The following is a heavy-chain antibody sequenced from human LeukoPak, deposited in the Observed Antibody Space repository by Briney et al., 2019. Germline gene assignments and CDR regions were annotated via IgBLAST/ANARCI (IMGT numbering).Heavy chain of an antibody. D-gene: IGHD6-6*01. CDR1: GGTFSSYA. Sequence: SVKVSCKASGGTFSSYAISWVRQTPGQGLEWMGGIIPIFGTANYAQKFQGRVTITADKSTSTAYMELSSLRSEDTAVYYCASPGIAARPFDYWGQGTLVTVSS. V-gene: IGHV1-69*06. CDR2: IIPIFGTA. CDR3: ASPGIAARPFDY. J-gene: IGHJ4*02.